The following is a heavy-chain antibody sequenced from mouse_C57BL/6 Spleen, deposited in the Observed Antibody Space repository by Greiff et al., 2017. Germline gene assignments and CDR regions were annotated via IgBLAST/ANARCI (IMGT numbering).Heavy chain of an antibody. V-gene: IGHV1-55*01. CDR1: GYTFTSYW. D-gene: IGHD1-1*01. J-gene: IGHJ4*01. CDR2: IYPGSGST. CDR3: ASVGPYHEGRSLYAFDH. Sequence: VQLQQPGAELVKPGASVKMSCKASGYTFTSYWMPWVKQRPGQGLEWIGYIYPGSGSTNYNEKFKGKATLSVDTSSSTAYMQLSSLPSEVSAVYYCASVGPYHEGRSLYAFDHWGQGTPSPGSS.